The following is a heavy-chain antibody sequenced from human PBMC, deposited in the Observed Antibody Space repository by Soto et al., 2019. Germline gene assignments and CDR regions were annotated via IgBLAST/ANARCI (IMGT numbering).Heavy chain of an antibody. CDR3: AKVLHGANWCASDAFDI. J-gene: IGHJ3*02. V-gene: IGHV3-23*01. CDR2: IRGSGGST. CDR1: GFTFSSYA. D-gene: IGHD7-27*01. Sequence: GGSLRLSCAASGFTFSSYAMNWVRQAPGKGLEWVSAIRGSGGSTYYADSVKGRVTISRDNSKNTLYLQMNSLRAEDTAVYFCAKVLHGANWCASDAFDIWGQGTMVTVSS.